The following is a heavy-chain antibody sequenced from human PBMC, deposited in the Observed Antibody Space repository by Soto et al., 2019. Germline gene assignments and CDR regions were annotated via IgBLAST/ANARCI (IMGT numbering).Heavy chain of an antibody. D-gene: IGHD1-26*01. J-gene: IGHJ4*02. CDR2: ISAYNGNT. CDR1: GYTFTSYG. CDR3: ARDLEWELQKGGHGY. Sequence: QVQLVQSGAEVKKPGASVKVSCKASGYTFTSYGISWVRQAPGQGLEWMGWISAYNGNTNYAQKLQGSVTMTTGTSTSTASMELRSLRSDDTAVYYCARDLEWELQKGGHGYWGQGTLVTVSS. V-gene: IGHV1-18*01.